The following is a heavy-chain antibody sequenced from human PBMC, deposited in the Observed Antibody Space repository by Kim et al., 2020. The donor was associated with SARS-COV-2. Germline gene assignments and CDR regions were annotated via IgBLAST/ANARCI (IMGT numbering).Heavy chain of an antibody. CDR3: ANFGSSGDDVLDI. V-gene: IGHV3-33*06. CDR1: GFIFSRYG. CDR2: IWFDGSDK. J-gene: IGHJ3*02. Sequence: GGSLRLSCAASGFIFSRYGIHWVRQAPGKGLEWVAVIWFDGSDKYYADSVKGRFTISRDNSKNTLYLQMNSLRAEDTAVYYCANFGSSGDDVLDIWGQGT. D-gene: IGHD3-22*01.